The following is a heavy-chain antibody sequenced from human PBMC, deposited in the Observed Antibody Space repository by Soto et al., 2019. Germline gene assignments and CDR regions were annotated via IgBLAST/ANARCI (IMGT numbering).Heavy chain of an antibody. V-gene: IGHV2-5*02. CDR1: GFSLTTSGVG. J-gene: IGHJ4*02. D-gene: IGHD3-3*01. Sequence: QITLNESGPTQVKPRQTLTLTCTFAGFSLTTSGVGVGWIRQSPGKAPAWLALMYWDDDNRYSPALKSRLTITQDTSKNQVVLTMAALEPADTATYYCAHRVLRTVFGLVTTTAIYFDFWGQGTPVAVSS. CDR3: AHRVLRTVFGLVTTTAIYFDF. CDR2: MYWDDDN.